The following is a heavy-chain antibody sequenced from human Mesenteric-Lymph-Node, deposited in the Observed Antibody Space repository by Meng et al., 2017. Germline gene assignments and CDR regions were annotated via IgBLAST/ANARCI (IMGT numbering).Heavy chain of an antibody. Sequence: GESLKISCVASGFTFSSHWMGWVRQAPGKGLEWVAIISKDASKENYVDSMKGRFTISRDNAKNSLYLQMNSLRAEDTAVYYCTTSSIRLGWLGTRNAFDIWGQGTMVTVSS. V-gene: IGHV3-7*01. CDR3: TTSSIRLGWLGTRNAFDI. J-gene: IGHJ3*02. D-gene: IGHD3-16*01. CDR1: GFTFSSHW. CDR2: ISKDASKE.